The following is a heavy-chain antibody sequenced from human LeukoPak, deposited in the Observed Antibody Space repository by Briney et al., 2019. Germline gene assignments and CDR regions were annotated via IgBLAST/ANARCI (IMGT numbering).Heavy chain of an antibody. J-gene: IGHJ6*02. CDR2: IYTSGST. CDR1: GCSISSYY. Sequence: SSETLSLTCTVSGCSISSYYWSWIRQPAGKGLEWIGRIYTSGSTNYNPSLKSRVTMSVDTSKNQFSLKLSSVIAADTAVYYCARDVQLRYFDWLHRYYYGMDVWGQGTTVTVSS. D-gene: IGHD3-9*01. V-gene: IGHV4-4*07. CDR3: ARDVQLRYFDWLHRYYYGMDV.